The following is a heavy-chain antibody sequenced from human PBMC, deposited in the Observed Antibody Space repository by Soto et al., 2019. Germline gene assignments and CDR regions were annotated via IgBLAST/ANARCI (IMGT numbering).Heavy chain of an antibody. J-gene: IGHJ4*02. CDR3: TTEGHIGGVIAGTELYYFDY. CDR1: GFTFSNAW. V-gene: IGHV3-15*01. Sequence: GGSLRLSCAASGFTFSNAWMSWVRQAPGKGLEWVGRIKSKTDGGTTDYATPVKGRFTISRDDSKKTLYLQRNSLKTEDTAVYYCTTEGHIGGVIAGTELYYFDYWGQGTLVTVSS. D-gene: IGHD3-16*02. CDR2: IKSKTDGGTT.